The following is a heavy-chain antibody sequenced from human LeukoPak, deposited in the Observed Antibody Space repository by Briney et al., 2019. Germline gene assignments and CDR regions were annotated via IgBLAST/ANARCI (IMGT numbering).Heavy chain of an antibody. CDR1: GGSFSGYY. D-gene: IGHD5-18*01. CDR2: INHSGST. V-gene: IGHV4-34*01. J-gene: IGHJ4*02. Sequence: SETLSLTCAVYGGSFSGYYWSWIRQPPGKGLEWIREINHSGSTNYNPSLKSRVTISVDTSKNQFSLKLSSVTAADTAVYYCASSGYSYGRFDYWGQGTLVTVSS. CDR3: ASSGYSYGRFDY.